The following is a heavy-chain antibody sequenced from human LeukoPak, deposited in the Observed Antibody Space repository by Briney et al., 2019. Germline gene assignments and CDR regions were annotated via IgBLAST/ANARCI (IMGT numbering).Heavy chain of an antibody. D-gene: IGHD3-22*01. V-gene: IGHV4-59*12. CDR3: ARRGIVEDY. Sequence: SETLSLTCTVSGGSISSYYWSWIRQPPGKGLEWIGYIYYSGSTNYNPSLKSRVTISVDTSKNQFSLRLSSVTAADTAVYYCARRGIVEDYWGQGTLVTVSS. CDR2: IYYSGST. CDR1: GGSISSYY. J-gene: IGHJ4*02.